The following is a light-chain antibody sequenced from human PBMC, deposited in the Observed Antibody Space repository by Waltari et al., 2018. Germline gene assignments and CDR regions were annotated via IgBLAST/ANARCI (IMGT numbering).Light chain of an antibody. CDR3: SSYTSRSTWV. Sequence: QSALTQPASVSGSPGQSITISCTGTSSDVGGYNYVSWYQQNPGKAPKLIIYDVSNRPSGVSNRFSGSKSGNTASLTISGLQAEDEADYYCSSYTSRSTWVFGGGTKLTVL. CDR1: SSDVGGYNY. V-gene: IGLV2-14*03. CDR2: DVS. J-gene: IGLJ2*01.